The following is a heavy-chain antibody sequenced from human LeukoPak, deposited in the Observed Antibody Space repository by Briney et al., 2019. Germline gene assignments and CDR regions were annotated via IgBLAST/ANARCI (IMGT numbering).Heavy chain of an antibody. V-gene: IGHV3-66*01. CDR2: IYSGGST. CDR3: ARAWSSSSSSYFDY. Sequence: GGSLRLSCAASGFTVRSNYMSWVRHAPGKGLEWVSVIYSGGSTYYADSVKGRFTISRDNSKNTLYLQMNSLRAEDTAVYYCARAWSSSSSSYFDYWGQGTLVTVSS. J-gene: IGHJ4*02. D-gene: IGHD6-6*01. CDR1: GFTVRSNY.